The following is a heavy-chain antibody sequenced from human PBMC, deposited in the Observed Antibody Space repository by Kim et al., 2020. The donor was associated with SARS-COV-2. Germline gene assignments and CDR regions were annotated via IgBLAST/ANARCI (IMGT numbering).Heavy chain of an antibody. J-gene: IGHJ4*02. CDR3: ARGDYYGGTGYRYYFDY. Sequence: GGSLRLSCAASGFSVSNNYMHWVRQAPGKGLEWVSILYNGGTTYYADSVKVRFTISSDNSKNTLFRQMNSLRAVDSAVYYCARGDYYGGTGYRYYFDYWGQGTLVTVSS. CDR2: LYNGGTT. D-gene: IGHD3-22*01. V-gene: IGHV3-66*01. CDR1: GFSVSNNY.